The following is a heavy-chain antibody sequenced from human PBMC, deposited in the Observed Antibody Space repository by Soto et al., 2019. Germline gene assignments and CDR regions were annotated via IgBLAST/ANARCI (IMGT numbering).Heavy chain of an antibody. Sequence: SERLSLTYTVSGGSIRSGGYYWTWIRQYTGKGLEWIGYISYRGTTYYSPSLQSRVTISADTSNQRFSLILTSVTAADTAVYFCARGTSSMVAAWGQGTLVT. J-gene: IGHJ1*01. CDR2: ISYRGTT. CDR3: ARGTSSMVAA. D-gene: IGHD2-15*01. CDR1: GGSIRSGGYY. V-gene: IGHV4-31*03.